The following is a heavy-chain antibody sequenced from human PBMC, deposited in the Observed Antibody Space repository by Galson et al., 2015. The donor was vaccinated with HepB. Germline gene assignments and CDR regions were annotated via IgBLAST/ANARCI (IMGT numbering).Heavy chain of an antibody. D-gene: IGHD3-3*01. Sequence: SLRLSCAGSGFSFTTYKLIWVRQAPGKGLEWVSSISSTSADIYYADSVKGRFTISRDNAETSLYLQMNSLRAEDTAVYYCAREVDRSVYAFLGYYGMDVWGQGTTVTVSS. V-gene: IGHV3-21*01. J-gene: IGHJ6*02. CDR1: GFSFTTYK. CDR2: ISSTSADI. CDR3: AREVDRSVYAFLGYYGMDV.